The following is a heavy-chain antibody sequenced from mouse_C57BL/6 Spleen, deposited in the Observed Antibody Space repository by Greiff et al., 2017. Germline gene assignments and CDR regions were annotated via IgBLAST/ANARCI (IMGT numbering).Heavy chain of an antibody. CDR2: IDPSDSYT. CDR1: GYTFTSYW. V-gene: IGHV1-69*01. D-gene: IGHD2-1*01. CDR3: ARGGGYGNCLFAY. Sequence: QVQLQQPGAELVMPGASVKLSCKASGYTFTSYWMHWVKQRPGQGLEWIGEIDPSDSYTNYNQKFKGKSTLTVDKSSSTAYMQLSSLTSEDSAVYYCARGGGYGNCLFAYWGQGTLVTVSA. J-gene: IGHJ3*01.